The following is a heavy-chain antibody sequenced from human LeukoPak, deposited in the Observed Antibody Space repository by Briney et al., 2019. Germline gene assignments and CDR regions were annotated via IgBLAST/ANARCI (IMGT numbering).Heavy chain of an antibody. CDR2: MNPNSGNT. J-gene: IGHJ4*02. CDR3: ARHVDSSSWSPFDY. V-gene: IGHV1-8*03. Sequence: GASVKVSCKASGYTFTNYDINWVRQATGQGLEWMGWMNPNSGNTGYAQKFQGRVTITRNTSISTAYMELSSLRSEDTAVYYCARHVDSSSWSPFDYWGQGTLVTVPS. CDR1: GYTFTNYD. D-gene: IGHD6-13*01.